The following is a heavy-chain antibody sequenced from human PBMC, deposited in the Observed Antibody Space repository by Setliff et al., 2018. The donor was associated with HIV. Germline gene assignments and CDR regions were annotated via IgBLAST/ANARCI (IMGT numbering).Heavy chain of an antibody. Sequence: GASVKVSCKTSGYTFTVNHLHWVRQAPGQGVEWVGKISPDSGDTLYAQKFQGRVTLTRDTSITTAYMELSTLRDDDTAVYYCARDAGAPGRGNPLDYWGQGTLVTVSS. CDR3: ARDAGAPGRGNPLDY. V-gene: IGHV1-2*02. J-gene: IGHJ4*02. CDR1: GYTFTVNH. CDR2: ISPDSGDT. D-gene: IGHD3-10*01.